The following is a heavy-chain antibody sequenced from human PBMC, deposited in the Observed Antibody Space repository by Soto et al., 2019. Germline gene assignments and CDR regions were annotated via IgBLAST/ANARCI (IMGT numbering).Heavy chain of an antibody. V-gene: IGHV3-49*04. CDR2: IRSKANGGTP. Sequence: LRLSCITSGFTFGDYAMSWVRQAPGKGLEWVSFIRSKANGGTPEYAASVKGRFTISRDDSKSIAYLQMNSLNTEDTAVYYCTRGAYYDSNGYYYYFDYWGQGTLVTVSS. CDR1: GFTFGDYA. CDR3: TRGAYYDSNGYYYYFDY. J-gene: IGHJ4*02. D-gene: IGHD3-22*01.